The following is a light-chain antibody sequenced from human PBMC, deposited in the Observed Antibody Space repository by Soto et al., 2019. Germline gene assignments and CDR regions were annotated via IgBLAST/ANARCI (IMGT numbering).Light chain of an antibody. J-gene: IGKJ4*01. CDR2: AAF. Sequence: DVQMTQSPSSVSASVGDRVTLTCRASQVISNSLAWYQQKPGKAPRLLIYAAFNLQGGVPSRFSGSGSGTDFFPTISSXQPEDFATYYCQQAYIFPFSFGGGTKVDIK. V-gene: IGKV1-12*02. CDR1: QVISNS. CDR3: QQAYIFPFS.